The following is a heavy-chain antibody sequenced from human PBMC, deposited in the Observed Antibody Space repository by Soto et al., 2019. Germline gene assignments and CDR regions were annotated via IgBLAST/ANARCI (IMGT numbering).Heavy chain of an antibody. CDR3: ARGDREDIAVVIGVRPGEYGVDV. V-gene: IGHV3-30-3*01. Sequence: QVQLVESGGGVVQPGRSLRLSCAASGFTVRSYAMHWGRQAPGKGLECVAVISAAGGNKFYREYEKGRFTSSRDNSNNTLYLQINRLRYENTAVYYCARGDREDIAVVIGVRPGEYGVDVWGQGTTVTVSS. CDR1: GFTVRSYA. J-gene: IGHJ6*02. CDR2: ISAAGGNK. D-gene: IGHD2-21*01.